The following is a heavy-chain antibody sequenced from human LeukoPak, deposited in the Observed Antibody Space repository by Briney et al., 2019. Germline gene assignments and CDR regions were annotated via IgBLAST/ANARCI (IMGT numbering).Heavy chain of an antibody. J-gene: IGHJ4*02. Sequence: SGXTFSNYWMSWVRQAPGKGLEWVANIKQDGSEKYYVDSVKGRFTISRDNAKNSLYLQMNSLRAEDTAVYYCASGQQLGYWGQGTLVTVSS. CDR3: ASGQQLGY. CDR2: IKQDGSEK. D-gene: IGHD6-6*01. V-gene: IGHV3-7*01. CDR1: GXTFSNYW.